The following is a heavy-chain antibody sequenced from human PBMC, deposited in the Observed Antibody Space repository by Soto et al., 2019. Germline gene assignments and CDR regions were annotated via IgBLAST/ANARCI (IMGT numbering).Heavy chain of an antibody. CDR3: AKSELRDYYYYGMDV. J-gene: IGHJ6*02. V-gene: IGHV3-23*01. CDR1: GFTFISYA. D-gene: IGHD1-7*01. CDR2: ISGSGGST. Sequence: GGSLRLSCAASGFTFISYAMSWGRQAPWKGLEWVSVISGSGGSTYSADSLKGRFTISRDNSKNTLYLQMNSLRAEDTAVYYCAKSELRDYYYYGMDVWGQGTTVTVSS.